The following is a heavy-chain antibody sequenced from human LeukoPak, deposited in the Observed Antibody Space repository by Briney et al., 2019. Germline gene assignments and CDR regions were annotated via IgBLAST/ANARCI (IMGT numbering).Heavy chain of an antibody. CDR1: GGSFSGYY. CDR3: ARGPSKPYNWNYGDYYYGMDV. Sequence: PSETLSLTCAVYGGSFSGYYWSWIRQPPGKGLEWIGEINYSGSTNYNPSLKSRVTISVDTSKNQFSLKLSSVTAADTAVYYCARGPSKPYNWNYGDYYYGMDVWGQGTMVTVSS. J-gene: IGHJ6*02. V-gene: IGHV4-34*01. D-gene: IGHD1-7*01. CDR2: INYSGST.